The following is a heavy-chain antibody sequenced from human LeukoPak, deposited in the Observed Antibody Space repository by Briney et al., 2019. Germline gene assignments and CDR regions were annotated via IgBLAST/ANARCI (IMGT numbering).Heavy chain of an antibody. J-gene: IGHJ4*02. CDR3: AREGGPYRPLDY. CDR1: GGSISTTNW. Sequence: SETLSLTCGVSGGSISTTNWWTWVRQPPGEGLEWIGEVHLSGRTHYNPSLESRVTMSVDMSENHISLRLTSVTGADTAVYYCAREGGPYRPLDYSGQGTLVTVSS. V-gene: IGHV4-4*02. CDR2: VHLSGRT.